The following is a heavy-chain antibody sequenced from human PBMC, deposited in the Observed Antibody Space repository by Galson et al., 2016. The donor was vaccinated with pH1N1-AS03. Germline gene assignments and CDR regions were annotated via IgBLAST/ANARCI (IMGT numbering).Heavy chain of an antibody. CDR2: ISYDGNNK. V-gene: IGHV3-30*03. Sequence: SLRLSCAASGFTFSIYGIHWVRQAPGKGLEWVAVISYDGNNKYYADSVKGRFTISRDNSNNRPYLQMNSLRVEDTAVYYCARGAVVGLGFDIWGQGTMVTVSS. CDR3: ARGAVVGLGFDI. J-gene: IGHJ3*02. CDR1: GFTFSIYG. D-gene: IGHD3-10*01.